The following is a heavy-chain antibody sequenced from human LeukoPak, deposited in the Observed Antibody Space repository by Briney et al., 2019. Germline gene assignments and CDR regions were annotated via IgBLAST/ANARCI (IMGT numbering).Heavy chain of an antibody. CDR1: GYTFTSYD. CDR3: ARRAEYSSGWYPHYYYYGMDV. D-gene: IGHD6-19*01. CDR2: MNPNSGNT. Sequence: EASLKVSCKASGYTFTSYDINWVRHDTGQGLEWMGWMNPNSGNTGYAQKFQGRVTMTRNTSISTAYMELSSLRSEDTAVYYCARRAEYSSGWYPHYYYYGMDVWGQGTTVTVSS. J-gene: IGHJ6*02. V-gene: IGHV1-8*01.